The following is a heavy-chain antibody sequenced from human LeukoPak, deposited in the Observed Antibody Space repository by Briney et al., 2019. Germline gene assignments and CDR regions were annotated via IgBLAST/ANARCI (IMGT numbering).Heavy chain of an antibody. CDR2: ISSSGSTI. D-gene: IGHD1-7*01. V-gene: IGHV3-11*01. Sequence: GGSLRLSCAASGFTFSDYYMSWIRQAPGKGLEWVSYISSSGSTIYYADSVKGRFTISRDNAKNSLYLQMNSLRAEDTAVYYCARARRTGTIDAFDIWGQGTMVTVS. CDR1: GFTFSDYY. J-gene: IGHJ3*02. CDR3: ARARRTGTIDAFDI.